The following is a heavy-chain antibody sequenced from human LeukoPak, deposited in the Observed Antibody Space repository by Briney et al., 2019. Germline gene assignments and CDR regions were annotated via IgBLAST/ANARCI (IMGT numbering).Heavy chain of an antibody. CDR2: IYYSGST. CDR3: AREMTPGYSSGWFSSGSDY. D-gene: IGHD6-19*01. V-gene: IGHV4-59*01. J-gene: IGHJ4*02. CDR1: GGSFSVYY. Sequence: PSETLSLTCAVYGGSFSVYYWSWIRHPPGKGLEWIGYIYYSGSTNYNPSLKSRVTISVDTSKNQFSLKLSSVTAADTAVYYCAREMTPGYSSGWFSSGSDYWGQGTLVTVSS.